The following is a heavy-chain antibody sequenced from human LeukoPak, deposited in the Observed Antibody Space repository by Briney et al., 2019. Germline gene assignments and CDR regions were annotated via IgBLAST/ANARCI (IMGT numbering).Heavy chain of an antibody. V-gene: IGHV3-21*01. Sequence: GGSLRLSCAASGFTFSSYSMNWVRQAPGKGLEWVSSISSSSSYIYYADSVKGRFTISRDDAKNSLYLQMNSLRAEDTAVYYCARHGSGWPYYMDVWGKGTTVTVSS. J-gene: IGHJ6*03. D-gene: IGHD6-19*01. CDR1: GFTFSSYS. CDR3: ARHGSGWPYYMDV. CDR2: ISSSSSYI.